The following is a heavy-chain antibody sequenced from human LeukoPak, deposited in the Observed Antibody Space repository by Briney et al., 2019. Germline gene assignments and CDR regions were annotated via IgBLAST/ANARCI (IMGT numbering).Heavy chain of an antibody. CDR1: GFTFSSYG. CDR2: ISYDGSNK. J-gene: IGHJ6*02. Sequence: GGSLRLSCAASGFTFSSYGMPWVRQAPGKGLEWVAVISYDGSNKYYADSVKGRFTISRDNSKNTLYLQMNSLRAGDTAVYYCAYSNGMDVWGQGTTVTVSS. V-gene: IGHV3-30*03. CDR3: AYSNGMDV. D-gene: IGHD4-11*01.